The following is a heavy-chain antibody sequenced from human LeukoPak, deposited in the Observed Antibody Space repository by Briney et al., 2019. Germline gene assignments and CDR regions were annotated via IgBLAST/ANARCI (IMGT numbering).Heavy chain of an antibody. V-gene: IGHV4-4*07. D-gene: IGHD6-19*01. CDR1: GGSISSYY. CDR2: IYTSGST. J-gene: IGHJ4*02. CDR3: ASSPWYSSGWLFDY. Sequence: TASETLSLTCTVSGGSISSYYWSWIRQPAGKGLEWIGRIYTSGSTNYNPSLKSRVTMSVDTSKNQFSLKLSSVTAADTAVYYCASSPWYSSGWLFDYWGQGTLVTVSS.